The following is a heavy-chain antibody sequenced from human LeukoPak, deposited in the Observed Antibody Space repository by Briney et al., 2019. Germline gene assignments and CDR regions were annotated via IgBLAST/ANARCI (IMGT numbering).Heavy chain of an antibody. Sequence: GASVKVSCKTSGFTFSAYGIAWVRQAPGHGPEWMGWISNHNGNTHYAQKFQGRITVTTDISTGTASMELRSLKSDGTAVYYCTRGVAVATAYYFDYWGRGTLVTVAS. V-gene: IGHV1-18*01. D-gene: IGHD4-23*01. CDR2: ISNHNGNT. CDR1: GFTFSAYG. J-gene: IGHJ4*02. CDR3: TRGVAVATAYYFDY.